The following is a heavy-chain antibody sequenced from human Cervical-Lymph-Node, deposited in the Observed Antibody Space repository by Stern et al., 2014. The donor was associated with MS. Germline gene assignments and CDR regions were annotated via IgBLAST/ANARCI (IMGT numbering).Heavy chain of an antibody. J-gene: IGHJ4*02. CDR3: ARANTNTWYGELDS. CDR2: VSPYSGDT. CDR1: GYTFTNFR. V-gene: IGHV1-8*02. Sequence: QMQLVQSGAEVKKPGASVRVSCRASGYTFTNFRLNWLRQAPGQGLEWVGWVSPYSGDTGYGTKFQGRVTLTRDTSINTSYMELKSLTSEDTALYYCARANTNTWYGELDSWGQGTLVTVSS. D-gene: IGHD6-13*01.